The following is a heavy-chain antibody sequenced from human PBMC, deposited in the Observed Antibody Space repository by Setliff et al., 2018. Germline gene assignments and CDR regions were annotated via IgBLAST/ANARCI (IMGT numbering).Heavy chain of an antibody. CDR1: GYTFTSYD. CDR3: ARVKVIMGATPRTYYMDV. V-gene: IGHV1-8*03. Sequence: GASVKVSCKASGYTFTSYDINWVRQATGQGLEWMGWMNPNSGNTGYAQKFQGRVTITRNTSISTAYMELSSLRSEDTAVYYCARVKVIMGATPRTYYMDVWGKGTTVTVSS. J-gene: IGHJ6*03. D-gene: IGHD1-26*01. CDR2: MNPNSGNT.